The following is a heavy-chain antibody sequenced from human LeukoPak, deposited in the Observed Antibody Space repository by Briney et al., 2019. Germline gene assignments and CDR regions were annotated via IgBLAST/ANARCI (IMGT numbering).Heavy chain of an antibody. J-gene: IGHJ4*02. Sequence: PSETLSLTCTVSGGSISSYYWSWIRQPLGKGLEWIGYIYYSGSTNYNPSLKSRVTISVDTSKNQFSLKLSSVTAADTAVYYCARENYYDSSGYWDYWGQGTLVTVSS. CDR2: IYYSGST. CDR3: ARENYYDSSGYWDY. V-gene: IGHV4-59*01. CDR1: GGSISSYY. D-gene: IGHD3-22*01.